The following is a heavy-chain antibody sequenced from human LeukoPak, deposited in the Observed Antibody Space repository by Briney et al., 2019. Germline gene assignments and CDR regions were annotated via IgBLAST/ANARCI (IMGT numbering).Heavy chain of an antibody. Sequence: PGGSLRLSCEASGLSFGDYTMHWVRQAPGKGLEWVSLISRNGAATKYADSVRGRFTISRDNSKNTLYLQMNSLRAEDTAVYYCAKAYCSGGSCYFSFFGYDSIGDAFDIWGQGTMVTVSS. J-gene: IGHJ3*02. D-gene: IGHD2-15*01. CDR3: AKAYCSGGSCYFSFFGYDSIGDAFDI. V-gene: IGHV3-43*01. CDR1: GLSFGDYT. CDR2: ISRNGAAT.